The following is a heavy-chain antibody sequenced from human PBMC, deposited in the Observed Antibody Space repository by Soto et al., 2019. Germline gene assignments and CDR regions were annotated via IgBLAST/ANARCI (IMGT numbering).Heavy chain of an antibody. Sequence: PGGSLRLSCAASGFTFSSYAMHWVRQAPGKGLEWVAVISYDGSNKYYADSVRGRFTISRDNSKNTLYLQMNSLRAEDTAVYYCASIPTPRYCSSTSCYTNYYYGMDVWGQGTTVTVSS. CDR3: ASIPTPRYCSSTSCYTNYYYGMDV. CDR2: ISYDGSNK. J-gene: IGHJ6*02. V-gene: IGHV3-30-3*01. D-gene: IGHD2-2*02. CDR1: GFTFSSYA.